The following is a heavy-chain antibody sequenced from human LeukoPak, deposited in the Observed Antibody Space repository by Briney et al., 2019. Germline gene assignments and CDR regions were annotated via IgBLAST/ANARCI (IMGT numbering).Heavy chain of an antibody. CDR3: ARAPLYYYDSSGYYYYFDY. CDR2: ISAYNGNT. D-gene: IGHD3-22*01. Sequence: ASVKVSCKASGYIFTSYGIGWVRQAPGQGLEWMGWISAYNGNTNYAQKLQGRVTMTTDTSTSTAYMELRSLRSDDTAVYYCARAPLYYYDSSGYYYYFDYWGQGTLVTVSS. CDR1: GYIFTSYG. J-gene: IGHJ4*02. V-gene: IGHV1-18*01.